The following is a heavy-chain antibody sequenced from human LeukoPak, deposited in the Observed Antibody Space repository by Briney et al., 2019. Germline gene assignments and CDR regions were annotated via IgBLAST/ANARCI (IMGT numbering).Heavy chain of an antibody. Sequence: GGSLRLSCVASGFTFNTYWMHWVRQAPGKGLVWVSRINSDGSTTNYADSVKGRFTISRDNAKNTLYPQMNSLRVEDTAVYYCAREVTALTTFGYDYWGQGTLVTVSS. J-gene: IGHJ4*02. CDR3: AREVTALTTFGYDY. V-gene: IGHV3-74*01. CDR2: INSDGSTT. D-gene: IGHD4-17*01. CDR1: GFTFNTYW.